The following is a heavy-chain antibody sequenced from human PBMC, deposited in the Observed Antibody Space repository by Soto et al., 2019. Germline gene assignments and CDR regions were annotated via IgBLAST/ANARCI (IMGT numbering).Heavy chain of an antibody. CDR1: GGSISSGDYY. J-gene: IGHJ4*02. CDR2: IYTSVST. CDR3: ARAPGHCTSTTCYIDY. V-gene: IGHV4-30-4*01. D-gene: IGHD2-2*01. Sequence: SETLSLTCTVSGGSISSGDYYCNWIREPPGKGLEWIGYIYTSVSTYYNPSLKSRVTISVDTSKNQFSLNLSSVTAAGTAVYYCARAPGHCTSTTCYIDYWGQGTMVTVSS.